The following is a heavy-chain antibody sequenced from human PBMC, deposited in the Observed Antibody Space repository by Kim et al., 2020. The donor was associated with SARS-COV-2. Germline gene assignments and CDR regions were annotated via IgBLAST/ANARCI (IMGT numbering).Heavy chain of an antibody. D-gene: IGHD6-13*01. J-gene: IGHJ4*02. Sequence: SETLSLTCAVYGGSFSGYYWSWIRQPPGKGLEWIGEINHSGSTNYNPSLKSRVTISVDTSKNQFSLKLSSVTAADTAVYYCARGGYEAAAGKGADYWGQG. CDR1: GGSFSGYY. CDR3: ARGGYEAAAGKGADY. CDR2: INHSGST. V-gene: IGHV4-34*01.